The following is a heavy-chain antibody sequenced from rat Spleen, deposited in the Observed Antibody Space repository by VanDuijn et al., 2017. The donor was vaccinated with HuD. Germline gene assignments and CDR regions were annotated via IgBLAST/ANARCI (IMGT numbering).Heavy chain of an antibody. CDR2: LNTDGGST. Sequence: EVQLVETGGGLVQPGRSLKLSCVASGFTFSSYWMYWIRQAPGKGLEWVSSLNTDGGSTYYRDSVKGRFTISRDNAKSSLYLQMDSLRSEDTATYYCTTGYYSGDWGQGVMVTVSS. CDR3: TTGYYSGD. V-gene: IGHV5-58*01. CDR1: GFTFSSYW. D-gene: IGHD1-1*01. J-gene: IGHJ2*01.